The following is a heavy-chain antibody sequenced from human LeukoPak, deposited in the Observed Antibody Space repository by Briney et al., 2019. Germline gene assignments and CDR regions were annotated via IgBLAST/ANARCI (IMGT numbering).Heavy chain of an antibody. Sequence: GGSLRLFCAASGFTFSSYGMHWVRHAPGKGLEGVAVISYDGSNKYYADSVKGRFTISRDNSKNTLYLQMNSLRAEDTAVYYCVSTRFGELSWVDPWGQGTLVTVSS. J-gene: IGHJ5*02. CDR3: VSTRFGELSWVDP. CDR1: GFTFSSYG. V-gene: IGHV3-30*19. D-gene: IGHD3-10*01. CDR2: ISYDGSNK.